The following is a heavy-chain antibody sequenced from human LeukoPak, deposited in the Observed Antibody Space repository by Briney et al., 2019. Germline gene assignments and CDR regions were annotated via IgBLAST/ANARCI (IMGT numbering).Heavy chain of an antibody. D-gene: IGHD6-19*01. CDR3: ASDGYSIGWYTSRTVYYFDS. J-gene: IGHJ4*02. V-gene: IGHV4-34*01. CDR1: GGSFSGYY. Sequence: SETLSLTCAVYGGSFSGYYWSWIRQPPGKGLEWIGEINHSGSTNYNPSLKSRVTISVDTSKNQFSLKLSSVTAADTAVYYCASDGYSIGWYTSRTVYYFDSWGQGTPVTVSS. CDR2: INHSGST.